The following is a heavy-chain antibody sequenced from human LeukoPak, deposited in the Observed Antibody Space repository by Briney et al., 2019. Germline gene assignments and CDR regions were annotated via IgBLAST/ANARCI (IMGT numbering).Heavy chain of an antibody. J-gene: IGHJ4*02. CDR3: ARGCPNCDDSSGYDY. CDR1: GFTFSSYS. D-gene: IGHD3-22*01. Sequence: GGSLRLSCAASGFTFSSYSMNWVRQAPGKGLEWVSSISSSSSYIYYADSVKGRFTISRDNAKNSLYLQMNSLRAEDTAVYYCARGCPNCDDSSGYDYWGQGTLVTVSS. CDR2: ISSSSSYI. V-gene: IGHV3-21*01.